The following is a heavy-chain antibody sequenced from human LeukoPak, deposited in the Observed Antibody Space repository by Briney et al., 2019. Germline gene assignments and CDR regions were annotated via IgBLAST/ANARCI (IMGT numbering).Heavy chain of an antibody. CDR1: GFTFSSYT. D-gene: IGHD3-22*01. V-gene: IGHV3-23*01. CDR2: ISGSGDNT. J-gene: IGHJ4*02. CDR3: AKGSYYDSSGSFYFDY. Sequence: GGSLRLSCAASGFTFSSYTMSWVRQAPGKGLEWVSGISGSGDNTYYADSVKGRFTISRDNSKNTLYVQVNSLGTEDTAAYYCAKGSYYDSSGSFYFDYWGQGALVTVSS.